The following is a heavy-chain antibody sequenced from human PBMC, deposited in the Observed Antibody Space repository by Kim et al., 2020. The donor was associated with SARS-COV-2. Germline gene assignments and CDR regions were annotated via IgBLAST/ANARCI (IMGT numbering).Heavy chain of an antibody. J-gene: IGHJ2*01. Sequence: GGSLRLSCAASGFTFSSYAMSWVRQAPGKGLEWVSAISGTGGSTYYADSVKVRFTISRDNSKNTLYLQMNSLRAEDTAVYYCAKGRTGTSGWYFDLWGRGTLVTVSS. V-gene: IGHV3-23*01. D-gene: IGHD1-1*01. CDR1: GFTFSSYA. CDR2: ISGTGGST. CDR3: AKGRTGTSGWYFDL.